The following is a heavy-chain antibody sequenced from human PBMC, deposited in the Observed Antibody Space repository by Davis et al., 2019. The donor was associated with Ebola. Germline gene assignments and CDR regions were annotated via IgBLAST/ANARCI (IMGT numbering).Heavy chain of an antibody. J-gene: IGHJ4*02. Sequence: HTGGSLRLSCAASGFTFSSYWMHWVRQAPGKGLVWVSRINSDGGSTSYADSVKGRFTISRDNAKNTLYLQMNSLRAEDTAVYYCASGCSSTSCPDYWGQGTLVTVSS. V-gene: IGHV3-74*01. CDR3: ASGCSSTSCPDY. D-gene: IGHD2-2*01. CDR2: INSDGGST. CDR1: GFTFSSYW.